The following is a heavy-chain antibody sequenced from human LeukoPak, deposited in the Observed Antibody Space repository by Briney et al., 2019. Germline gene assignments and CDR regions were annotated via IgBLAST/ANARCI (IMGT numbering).Heavy chain of an antibody. Sequence: GGSLRLSCAASGFTFSSYAMSWVRQAPGKGLEWVSFIYSAGSTHYSDSVKGRFTISIDNSKNTLYLQMNSLRAEDTAVYYCARRAGAYTHPYDYWGQGTLVTVS. CDR2: IYSAGST. CDR1: GFTFSSYA. V-gene: IGHV3-53*01. CDR3: ARRAGAYTHPYDY. J-gene: IGHJ4*02. D-gene: IGHD3-16*01.